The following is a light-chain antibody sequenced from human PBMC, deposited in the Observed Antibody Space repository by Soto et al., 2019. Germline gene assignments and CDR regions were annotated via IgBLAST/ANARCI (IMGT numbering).Light chain of an antibody. Sequence: EIVWTQSPGTLSLSPGERATLSCRASQSVSSRSLAWYQQKPGQAPRLLIYGASSRSTGIPERFSGSGSGVDLILITSSLKRGECVVVYCLQYGSPTPLTFGQGTKLEIK. CDR2: GAS. J-gene: IGKJ2*01. V-gene: IGKV3-20*01. CDR1: QSVSSRS. CDR3: LQYGSPTPLT.